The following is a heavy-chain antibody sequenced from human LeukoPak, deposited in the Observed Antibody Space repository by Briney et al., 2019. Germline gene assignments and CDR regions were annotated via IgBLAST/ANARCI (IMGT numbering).Heavy chain of an antibody. V-gene: IGHV3-23*01. Sequence: GGSLRLSCAASGFTFRNYAMMWVRQAPGKGLELVSSIRAGGDNTYYADSVKGRFTISRDNSQNTLYLQMDNLRAEDTAVYYCAKKGYAGSGTYSYYFDYWGQGALVTVSS. J-gene: IGHJ4*02. CDR3: AKKGYAGSGTYSYYFDY. CDR2: IRAGGDNT. D-gene: IGHD3-10*01. CDR1: GFTFRNYA.